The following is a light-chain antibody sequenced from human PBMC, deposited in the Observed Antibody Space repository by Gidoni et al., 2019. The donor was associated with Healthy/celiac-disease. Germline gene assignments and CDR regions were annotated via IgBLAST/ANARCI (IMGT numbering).Light chain of an antibody. CDR1: QDISNY. J-gene: IGKJ3*01. CDR2: DAS. V-gene: IGKV1-33*01. CDR3: QQYDNLPS. Sequence: DIQMNQSPSSLSASVGDRVTITCQASQDISNYLNWYQQKPGKAPKLLIYDASNLETGVPSRFSGSGSGTDFTFTISSLQPEDIATYYCQQYDNLPSFXPXTKVDIK.